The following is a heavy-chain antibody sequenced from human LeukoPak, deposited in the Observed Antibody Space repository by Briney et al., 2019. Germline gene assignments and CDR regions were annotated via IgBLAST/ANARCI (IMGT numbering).Heavy chain of an antibody. J-gene: IGHJ4*02. V-gene: IGHV1-2*02. Sequence: ASVKVSCKASGYTFTGYYMHWVRQAPGQGLEWMGWINPNSGGTNYAQKFQGRVTMTRDTSISTAYMELSRLRSDDTAVYYCARARRVGKYCGGDCYYFDYWGQGTLVTVSS. CDR2: INPNSGGT. D-gene: IGHD2-21*01. CDR1: GYTFTGYY. CDR3: ARARRVGKYCGGDCYYFDY.